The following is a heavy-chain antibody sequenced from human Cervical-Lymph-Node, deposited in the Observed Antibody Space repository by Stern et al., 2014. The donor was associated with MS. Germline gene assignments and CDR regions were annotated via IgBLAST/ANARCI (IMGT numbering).Heavy chain of an antibody. D-gene: IGHD6-19*01. V-gene: IGHV1-69*01. Sequence: VQLVESGAEVKKPGSSVKVSCKASGGTFSSYAIDWVRQAPGQGLEWMGGIIPIFGTANYAKKFQGRVTISADESTSTAYMELSSLRSEDTAVYYCARLASNKTSGWYFDIWGQGTLVTVSS. CDR3: ARLASNKTSGWYFDI. CDR1: GGTFSSYA. J-gene: IGHJ4*02. CDR2: IIPIFGTA.